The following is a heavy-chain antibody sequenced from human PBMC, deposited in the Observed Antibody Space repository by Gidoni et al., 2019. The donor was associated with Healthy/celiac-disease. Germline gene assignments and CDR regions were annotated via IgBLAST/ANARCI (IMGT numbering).Heavy chain of an antibody. J-gene: IGHJ6*02. D-gene: IGHD1-26*01. CDR3: ARAATAFHYYYGMDV. CDR2: INWNGGPT. Sequence: EVQLVESGGSVVRPGGYLRLSCAGAGDTFDDSGMSGVRQAPGKGLEWVSGINWNGGPTGYADSVKVRFTISRDNAKNSLYLQMNSLRVDDTALYRCARAATAFHYYYGMDVWGQGTTVTVSS. CDR1: GDTFDDSG. V-gene: IGHV3-20*01.